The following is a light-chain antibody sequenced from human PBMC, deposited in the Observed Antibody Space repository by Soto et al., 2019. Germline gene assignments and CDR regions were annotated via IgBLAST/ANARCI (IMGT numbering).Light chain of an antibody. V-gene: IGKV3-15*01. J-gene: IGKJ3*01. CDR2: GAS. Sequence: EMVMTQSPATLSVSPGERATLSCSASQSVSSNLAWYQQKPGQAPRLLIYGASTRATGIPARFSGSGSGTEFTLTISSLQSEDFAVYYCQQSNNWPFTFGPGTKVDIK. CDR3: QQSNNWPFT. CDR1: QSVSSN.